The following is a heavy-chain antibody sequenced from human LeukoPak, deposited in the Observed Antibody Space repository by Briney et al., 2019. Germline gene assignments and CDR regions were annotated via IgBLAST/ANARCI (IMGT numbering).Heavy chain of an antibody. CDR3: ARDGPAQMVDLDY. V-gene: IGHV1-2*02. CDR1: GYTFSGTGWY. J-gene: IGHJ4*02. D-gene: IGHD3-10*01. CDR2: IHPNNGDT. Sequence: ASVKVSCKASGYTFSGTGWYLYWLRQAPGQGLECMGWIHPNNGDTAYAQKFEGRVAMTRDTSISTASMELRRLRPDDTAVYFCARDGPAQMVDLDYWGQGTLVTVSS.